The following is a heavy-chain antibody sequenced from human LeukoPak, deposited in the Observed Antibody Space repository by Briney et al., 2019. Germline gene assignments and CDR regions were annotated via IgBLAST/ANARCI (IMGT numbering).Heavy chain of an antibody. CDR1: GGSISSGDYY. Sequence: SETLSLTCTVSGGSISSGDYYWSWIRQPPGKGLEWIGYIYYSGSTYYNPSLKSRVTISVDTSKNQFSLKLISVTAADTAVYYCARVWLRYTFDYWGQGTLVTVSS. CDR3: ARVWLRYTFDY. D-gene: IGHD5-12*01. CDR2: IYYSGST. V-gene: IGHV4-30-4*08. J-gene: IGHJ4*02.